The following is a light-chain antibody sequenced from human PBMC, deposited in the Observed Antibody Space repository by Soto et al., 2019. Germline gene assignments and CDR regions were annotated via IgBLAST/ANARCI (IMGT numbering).Light chain of an antibody. J-gene: IGKJ3*01. Sequence: EIVLTQSPGTLSLSPGERATLSCRASQSVSNSYLAWYQQKPGQAPRLLIYGASSRATGIPDRFSGSGSGTDFTLTITRLEPEDFAVYYCQQYGRSPLTFGPGTKVDIE. CDR2: GAS. CDR3: QQYGRSPLT. CDR1: QSVSNSY. V-gene: IGKV3-20*01.